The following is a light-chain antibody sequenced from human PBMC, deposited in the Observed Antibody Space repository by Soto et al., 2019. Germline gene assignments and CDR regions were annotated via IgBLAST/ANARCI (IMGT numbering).Light chain of an antibody. CDR1: QSISNY. J-gene: IGKJ3*01. V-gene: IGKV1-5*03. CDR3: QHYNTYSWFT. Sequence: DLQMTQSPSTLSASVGDRVTITCRASQSISNYLAWYQQKPGKAPKLLIYQASSLESGVPSRFSGSGSGTEFTLTISSVQPDDFATYYCQHYNTYSWFTFGPGTKVDI. CDR2: QAS.